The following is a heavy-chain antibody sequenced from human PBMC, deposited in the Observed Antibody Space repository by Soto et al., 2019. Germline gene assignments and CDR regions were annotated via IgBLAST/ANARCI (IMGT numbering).Heavy chain of an antibody. CDR1: GFTFNSYG. CDR2: ISHDGTNK. CDR3: AKARTYYDFWSGYFDY. D-gene: IGHD3-3*01. J-gene: IGHJ4*02. Sequence: GGSLRLSCAASGFTFNSYGMHWVRQAPGKGLDWVAVISHDGTNKYYADSVKGRFTISRDNSKNTLYLQMNSLTPEDTAVYYCAKARTYYDFWSGYFDYWGQGTLVTVSS. V-gene: IGHV3-30*18.